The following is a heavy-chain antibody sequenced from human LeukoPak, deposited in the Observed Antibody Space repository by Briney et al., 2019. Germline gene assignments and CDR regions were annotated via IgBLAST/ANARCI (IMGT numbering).Heavy chain of an antibody. CDR3: ARSEGYYDSSGYYKTGVEEFSGYYYYMDV. V-gene: IGHV4-59*01. CDR2: IYYSGST. D-gene: IGHD3-22*01. J-gene: IGHJ6*03. Sequence: SETLSLTCTVSGGSISSYYWSWIRQPPGKGLEWVGYIYYSGSTNYNPSLKSRVTISVDTSKNQFSLKLSSVTAADTAVYYCARSEGYYDSSGYYKTGVEEFSGYYYYMDVWGKGTTVTVSS. CDR1: GGSISSYY.